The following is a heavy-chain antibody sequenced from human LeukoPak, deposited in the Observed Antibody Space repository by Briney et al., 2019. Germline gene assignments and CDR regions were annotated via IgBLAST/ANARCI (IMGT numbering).Heavy chain of an antibody. J-gene: IGHJ4*02. D-gene: IGHD6-13*01. CDR3: ATQPGIAAAWDPEVDY. CDR2: ISGSGGST. CDR1: TFTFISYA. V-gene: IGHV3-23*01. Sequence: QAGGSLRLSCTASTFTFISYAMSWVRQAPGQGLEWVSTISGSGGSTYYADSVKGRFTISRDNSKNTLYLQMNSLRAEDTAVYYCATQPGIAAAWDPEVDYWGQGTLVTVSS.